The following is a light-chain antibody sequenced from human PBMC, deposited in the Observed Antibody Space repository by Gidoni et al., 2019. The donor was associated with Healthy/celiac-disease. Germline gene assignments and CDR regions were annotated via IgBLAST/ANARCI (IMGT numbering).Light chain of an antibody. CDR1: QSVSSY. J-gene: IGKJ4*01. Sequence: ELVFTQSPATLSLSPGERATLSCRASQSVSSYLAQYQQKPGQAPRLLIYDAYNRATGIPARYSGSGSGTDFTLTISSIEPEDFEVYYCQQRSNWPPLTFGGGTKVEIK. V-gene: IGKV3-11*01. CDR2: DAY. CDR3: QQRSNWPPLT.